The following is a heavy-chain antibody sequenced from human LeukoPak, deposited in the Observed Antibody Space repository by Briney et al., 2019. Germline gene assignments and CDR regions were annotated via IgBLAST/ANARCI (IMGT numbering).Heavy chain of an antibody. J-gene: IGHJ6*02. CDR1: GGSISSYY. Sequence: PSETLSLTCTVSGGSISSYYWSWIRQPPGKGLEWIGYIYYSGSTNYNPSLKSRVTISVDTSKNQFSLKLSSVTAADTAVYYCATSEMATIEGGMDVWGQGTTVTVSS. CDR2: IYYSGST. D-gene: IGHD5-24*01. V-gene: IGHV4-59*01. CDR3: ATSEMATIEGGMDV.